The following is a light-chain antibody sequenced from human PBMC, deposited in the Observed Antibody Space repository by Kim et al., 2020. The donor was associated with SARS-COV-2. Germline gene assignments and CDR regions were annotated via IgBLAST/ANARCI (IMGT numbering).Light chain of an antibody. CDR1: SSDVGGYTY. Sequence: GQSSTIACTGTSSDVGGYTYVSWYQQPPGKAPKLMIYGVSNRPSVVSNRFSGSKSGNTASLTISGLQAEDEADYYCSSYTTSTSVVFGGGTQLTVL. J-gene: IGLJ2*01. V-gene: IGLV2-14*03. CDR2: GVS. CDR3: SSYTTSTSVV.